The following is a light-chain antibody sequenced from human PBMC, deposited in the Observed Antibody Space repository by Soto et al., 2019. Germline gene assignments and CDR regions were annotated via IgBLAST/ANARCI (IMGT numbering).Light chain of an antibody. Sequence: QSVLTQPPSASGTPGQRVTISCSGSSSNIGINTVNWYQQLPRSAPKVLIYSNNQRPSGVPVRFSASKSGTSASLTISGLQSEDEADYYCAAWDDSLNGVVFGGGTKRTVL. CDR3: AAWDDSLNGVV. CDR1: SSNIGINT. V-gene: IGLV1-44*01. CDR2: SNN. J-gene: IGLJ2*01.